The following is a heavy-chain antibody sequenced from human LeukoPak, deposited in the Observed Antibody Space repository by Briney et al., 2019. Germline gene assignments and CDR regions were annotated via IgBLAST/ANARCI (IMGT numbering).Heavy chain of an antibody. D-gene: IGHD3-22*01. CDR3: ARASVSRGYYYYH. CDR2: ISYDGSNK. CDR1: GFTFSSYV. J-gene: IGHJ4*02. V-gene: IGHV3-30*03. Sequence: GRSLRLSCAASGFTFSSYVMHWVRQAPGKGLEWVAVISYDGSNKYYADSVKGRFTISRDNSKNTLYLQMNSLRAEDTAVYYCARASVSRGYYYYHWGQGTLVTVS.